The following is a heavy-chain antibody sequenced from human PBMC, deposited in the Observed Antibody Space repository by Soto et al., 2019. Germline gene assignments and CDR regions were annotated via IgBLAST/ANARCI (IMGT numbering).Heavy chain of an antibody. J-gene: IGHJ4*02. CDR2: IYWDDDK. CDR3: AHVLWFGEPAHFDY. D-gene: IGHD3-10*01. Sequence: QITLKESGPTLVKPTQTLTLTCTFSGFSLSTSGVGVGWIRQPPGKALEWLALIYWDDDKRYSPSLKSRLTITKDTSKNQVVLTMTNMDPVDTATYYCAHVLWFGEPAHFDYWGQGTLVTVSS. CDR1: GFSLSTSGVG. V-gene: IGHV2-5*02.